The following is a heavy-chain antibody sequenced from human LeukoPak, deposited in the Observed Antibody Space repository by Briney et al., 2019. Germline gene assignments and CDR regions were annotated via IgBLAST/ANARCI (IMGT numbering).Heavy chain of an antibody. V-gene: IGHV3-33*08. CDR1: GFTFSNYW. Sequence: GGSLRLSCAASGFTFSNYWMTWVRQPPGKGLEWVALVWDDGSKKYYVDSVKGRFSISRDNSENTVTLQMDSLRSEDTAVYYCARGGLERLSLLLLESWGQGALVIVSS. CDR3: ARGGLERLSLLLLES. D-gene: IGHD2/OR15-2a*01. CDR2: VWDDGSKK. J-gene: IGHJ4*02.